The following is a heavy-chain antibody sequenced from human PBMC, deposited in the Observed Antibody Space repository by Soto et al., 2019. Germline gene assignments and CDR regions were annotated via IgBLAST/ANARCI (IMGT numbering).Heavy chain of an antibody. D-gene: IGHD6-19*01. V-gene: IGHV3-23*01. J-gene: IGHJ4*02. CDR3: ARGDGTGLYNSGWSPRY. CDR1: GFTFAGYST. Sequence: EVHLLESGGGLVQPGGSLSLSCAASGFTFAGYSTMSWVRQAPGKGLEWVSSISGSGGSTYYADSVKGRFTISRDNAKNSLYLLMVSLRAEETAVFYCARGDGTGLYNSGWSPRYWGQGTLVTVSS. CDR2: ISGSGGST.